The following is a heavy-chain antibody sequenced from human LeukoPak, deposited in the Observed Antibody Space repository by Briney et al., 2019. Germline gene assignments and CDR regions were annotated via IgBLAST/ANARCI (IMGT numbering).Heavy chain of an antibody. Sequence: PGGSLRLSCAASGFTFSFYSMNWVRQAPGKGLEWVSYISSSSSTIYYADSVKGRFTISRDNAKNSLYLQMNSLRAEDTAVYYCARDWAGNYYDSSGYRVYYFDYWGQGTLVTVSS. V-gene: IGHV3-48*01. CDR2: ISSSSSTI. CDR3: ARDWAGNYYDSSGYRVYYFDY. J-gene: IGHJ4*02. D-gene: IGHD3-22*01. CDR1: GFTFSFYS.